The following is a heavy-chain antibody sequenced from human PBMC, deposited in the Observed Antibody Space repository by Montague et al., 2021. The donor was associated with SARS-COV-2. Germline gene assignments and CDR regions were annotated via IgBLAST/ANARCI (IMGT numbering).Heavy chain of an antibody. J-gene: IGHJ3*02. V-gene: IGHV3-30*19. CDR3: ARSYSGSYHGAFDI. D-gene: IGHD1-26*01. Sequence: SLRLSCAASGFTFSSYSMHWVRQAPGKGLEWVAVISYDGSNKYYADSVKGRFTVSRDNSKNTLYLQMNSLRAEDTAVYYCARSYSGSYHGAFDIWGQGTMVTVSS. CDR1: GFTFSSYS. CDR2: ISYDGSNK.